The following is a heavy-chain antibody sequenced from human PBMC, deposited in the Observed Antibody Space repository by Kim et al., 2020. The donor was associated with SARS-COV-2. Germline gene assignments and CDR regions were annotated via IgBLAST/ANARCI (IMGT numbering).Heavy chain of an antibody. J-gene: IGHJ6*02. D-gene: IGHD6-19*01. Sequence: GRFTISRDNSKNTLYLQMNSLRAEDTAVYYCARDQWLVLSYYYYYGMDVWGQGTTVTVSS. V-gene: IGHV3-30*07. CDR3: ARDQWLVLSYYYYYGMDV.